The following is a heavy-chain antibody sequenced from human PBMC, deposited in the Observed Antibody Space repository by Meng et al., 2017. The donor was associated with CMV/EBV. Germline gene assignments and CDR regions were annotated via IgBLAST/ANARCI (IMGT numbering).Heavy chain of an antibody. Sequence: GESLKISCAASGFTFSSYSMNWVRQAPGKGLEWVSSISSSSYIYYADSVKGRFTISRDNAKNSLYLQMNSLRAEDTAVYYCARDSGQEDYAGGVGMDVWGQGTTVTV. V-gene: IGHV3-21*01. CDR2: ISSSSYI. CDR1: GFTFSSYS. CDR3: ARDSGQEDYAGGVGMDV. D-gene: IGHD4-17*01. J-gene: IGHJ6*02.